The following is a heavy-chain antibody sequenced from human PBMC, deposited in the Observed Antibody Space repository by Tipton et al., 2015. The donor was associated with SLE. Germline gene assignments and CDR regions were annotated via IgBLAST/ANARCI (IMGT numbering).Heavy chain of an antibody. V-gene: IGHV7-4-1*02. CDR1: GYTFNTYA. CDR3: AREQRRGDLDY. Sequence: QSGPEVKKPGASVKVSCKASGYTFNTYAMNWVRQAPGQGLEWMGWINTNTGNPTYAQGFRGRFVFSVDTSVNTAYLEISSLETDDTAIYYCAREQRRGDLDYWGQGTLVTVSS. D-gene: IGHD2-21*01. CDR2: INTNTGNP. J-gene: IGHJ4*02.